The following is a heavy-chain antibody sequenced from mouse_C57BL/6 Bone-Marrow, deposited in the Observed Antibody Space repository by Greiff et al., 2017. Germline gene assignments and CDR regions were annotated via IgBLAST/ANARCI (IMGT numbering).Heavy chain of an antibody. CDR1: GYTFTSYG. V-gene: IGHV1-81*01. CDR2: IYPRSGNT. Sequence: VQLQQSGAELARPGASVKLSCKASGYTFTSYGISWVKQSTGKGLEWIGEIYPRSGNTYYNENVKGKATLTADKASSTAYMELLSLTSEDSAVYFCARGGSNYVDWYFDVWCTGTTVTVSS. D-gene: IGHD2-5*01. CDR3: ARGGSNYVDWYFDV. J-gene: IGHJ1*03.